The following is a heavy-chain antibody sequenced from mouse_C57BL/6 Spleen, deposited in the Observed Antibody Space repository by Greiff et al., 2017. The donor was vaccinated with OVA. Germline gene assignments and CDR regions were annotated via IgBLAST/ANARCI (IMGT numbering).Heavy chain of an antibody. CDR1: GYTFTSYW. CDR3: AIEGDGSPNSFDY. V-gene: IGHV1-52*01. CDR2: IDPSDSET. D-gene: IGHD2-3*01. J-gene: IGHJ2*01. Sequence: QVQLQQPGAELVRPGSSVKLSCKASGYTFTSYWMHWVKQTPIQGLEWIGNIDPSDSETHYNQKFKDKATLTVAKSSSTAYMQLRSLTSDDSAVYYGAIEGDGSPNSFDYWGQGTTLTVSS.